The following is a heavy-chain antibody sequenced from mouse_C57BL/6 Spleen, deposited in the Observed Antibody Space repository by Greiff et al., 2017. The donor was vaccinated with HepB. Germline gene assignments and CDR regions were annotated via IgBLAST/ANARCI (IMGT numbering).Heavy chain of an antibody. J-gene: IGHJ3*01. CDR1: GYTFTSYW. CDR3: ARRALYYYGAY. V-gene: IGHV1-50*01. D-gene: IGHD1-1*01. CDR2: IDPSDSYT. Sequence: QVQLKQPGAELVKPGASVKLSCKASGYTFTSYWMQWVKQRPGQGLEWIGEIDPSDSYTNYNQKFKGKATLTVDTSSSTAYMQLSSLSSEDSAVYYCARRALYYYGAYWGQGTLVTVSA.